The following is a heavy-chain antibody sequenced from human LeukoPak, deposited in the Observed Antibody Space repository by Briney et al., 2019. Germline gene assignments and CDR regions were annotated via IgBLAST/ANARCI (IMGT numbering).Heavy chain of an antibody. Sequence: GASVKVSCKASGYTFTGYYIHWVRQAPGQGLVWMGWINPDNGGTAYAQKFQGRVTMTRGPSISTAYMELSRLRSDDTAVYYCARVVDSSSRYYFDYWGQGTLVTVSS. D-gene: IGHD6-13*01. V-gene: IGHV1-2*02. CDR2: INPDNGGT. CDR1: GYTFTGYY. J-gene: IGHJ4*02. CDR3: ARVVDSSSRYYFDY.